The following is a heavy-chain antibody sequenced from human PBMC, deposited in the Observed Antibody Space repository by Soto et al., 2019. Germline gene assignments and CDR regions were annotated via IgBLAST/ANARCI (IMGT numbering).Heavy chain of an antibody. CDR2: IYYSGST. V-gene: IGHV4-39*01. Sequence: KPSETLSLTCTVSGGSIRSGNYYWSWIRQPPGKGLEWIGSIYYSGSTYYNPSLKSRVTISVDTSKNQFSLKLSSVTAADTAVYYCARPSITGTMGKGGYFDYWGQGTLVTVS. J-gene: IGHJ4*02. D-gene: IGHD1-7*01. CDR1: GGSIRSGNYY. CDR3: ARPSITGTMGKGGYFDY.